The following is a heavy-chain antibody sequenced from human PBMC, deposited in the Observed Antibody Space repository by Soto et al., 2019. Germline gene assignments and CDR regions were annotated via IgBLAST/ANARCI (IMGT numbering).Heavy chain of an antibody. Sequence: GGSLRLSCEASGFMFGTSGMHWVRQAPGKGLEWVSGIWLDGSERYYSDSVKGRFTISRDNSKNTLFLQMNSLRVEDTAVYFCARDASGTTSFLASWGQGTLVTVSS. CDR3: ARDASGTTSFLAS. CDR1: GFMFGTSG. V-gene: IGHV3-33*01. D-gene: IGHD1-1*01. CDR2: IWLDGSER. J-gene: IGHJ5*01.